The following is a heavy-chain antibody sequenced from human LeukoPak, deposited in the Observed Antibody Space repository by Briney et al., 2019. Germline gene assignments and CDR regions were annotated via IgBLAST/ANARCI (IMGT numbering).Heavy chain of an antibody. J-gene: IGHJ4*02. V-gene: IGHV1-24*01. Sequence: GASVKVSCKVSGASLSETSIHWVRQAPGQWLEWMGGFDPEDGESIFAQRFQGRFSMTEDTSTDTAHMELRSLRPEDTAVYYCATADKWEPLDYWGQGTLVTVSS. CDR3: ATADKWEPLDY. D-gene: IGHD1-26*01. CDR1: GASLSETS. CDR2: FDPEDGES.